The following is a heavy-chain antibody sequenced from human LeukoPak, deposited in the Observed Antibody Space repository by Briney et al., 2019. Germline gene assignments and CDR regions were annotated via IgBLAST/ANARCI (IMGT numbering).Heavy chain of an antibody. J-gene: IGHJ4*02. CDR3: AKDLSYGDYFGY. Sequence: GGTLRLSCAASGFTFSSYGMSWVRQAPGKGLEWVSAISGSGGSTYYADSVKGRFTISRDNSKNTLYLQMNSLRAEDTAVYYCAKDLSYGDYFGYWGQGTLVTVSS. V-gene: IGHV3-23*01. CDR2: ISGSGGST. CDR1: GFTFSSYG. D-gene: IGHD4-17*01.